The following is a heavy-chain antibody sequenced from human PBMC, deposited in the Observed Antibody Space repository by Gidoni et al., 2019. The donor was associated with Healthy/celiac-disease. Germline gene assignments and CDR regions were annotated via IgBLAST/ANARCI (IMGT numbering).Heavy chain of an antibody. CDR2: IYYSGST. J-gene: IGHJ2*01. CDR3: AGTRKDIVVVPAAPWYFDL. Sequence: QLQLQESGPGLVKPSETLSLTCTVSGGSISSSSYYWGWIRQPPGKGLEWIGSIYYSGSTYYNPSLKSRVTISVDTSKNQFSLKLSSVTAADTAVYYCAGTRKDIVVVPAAPWYFDLWGRGTLVTVSS. D-gene: IGHD2-2*01. CDR1: GGSISSSSYY. V-gene: IGHV4-39*01.